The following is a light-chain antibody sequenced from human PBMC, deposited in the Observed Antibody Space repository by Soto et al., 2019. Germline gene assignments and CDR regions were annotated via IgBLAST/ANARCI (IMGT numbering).Light chain of an antibody. V-gene: IGLV2-8*01. J-gene: IGLJ1*01. Sequence: QSVLTQPPSASGSPGQSVAISCTGTSSDVGGYNYVSWYQQHPGKAPKLMIYDVSERPSGVPDRFSGSKSGNTASLTVSGLQADDEADYFCSSYAGTLVVFGTGTMVTVL. CDR1: SSDVGGYNY. CDR2: DVS. CDR3: SSYAGTLVV.